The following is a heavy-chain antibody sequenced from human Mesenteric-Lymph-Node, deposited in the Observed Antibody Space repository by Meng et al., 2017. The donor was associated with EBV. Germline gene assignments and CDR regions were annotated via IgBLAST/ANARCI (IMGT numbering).Heavy chain of an antibody. D-gene: IGHD3-22*01. Sequence: QVEVVQCVAAVRKHGCSVKLLCNASGGTFSRYAISWVGQAPGQGLEWMGGIIPIFSTANYAQKLQGRVTITADESTSTAYMELNSLRSEDTAVYYCATYYYDSSAYFDWGQGTLVTVSS. J-gene: IGHJ4*02. V-gene: IGHV1-69*01. CDR2: IIPIFSTA. CDR3: ATYYYDSSAYFD. CDR1: GGTFSRYA.